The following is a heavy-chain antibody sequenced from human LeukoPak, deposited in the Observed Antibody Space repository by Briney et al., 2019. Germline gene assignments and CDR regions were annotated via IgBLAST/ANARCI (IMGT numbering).Heavy chain of an antibody. CDR3: ARGYCSSTSCYIYWFDP. CDR1: GGSITSYY. D-gene: IGHD2-2*02. V-gene: IGHV4-59*01. J-gene: IGHJ5*02. Sequence: SETLSLTCTVSGGSITSYYWSWIRHPPGKGLEWIGYIYYSGSTNYNPSLKSRVTISVDTSKNQFSLKLSSVTAADTAVYYCARGYCSSTSCYIYWFDPWGQGTLVTVSS. CDR2: IYYSGST.